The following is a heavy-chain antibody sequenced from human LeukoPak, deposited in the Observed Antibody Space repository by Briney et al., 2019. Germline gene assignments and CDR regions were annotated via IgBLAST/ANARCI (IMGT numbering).Heavy chain of an antibody. Sequence: QSGGSLRLSCAASGFTFSSYAMSWVRQAPGKGLEWVSAISGSGGSTYYADSVKGRFTISRDNSKNTLYLQMNSLRAEDTAVYYCAKDGGYGSGREDYFDYWGQGTLVTVSS. D-gene: IGHD3-10*01. CDR1: GFTFSSYA. CDR2: ISGSGGST. J-gene: IGHJ4*02. CDR3: AKDGGYGSGREDYFDY. V-gene: IGHV3-23*01.